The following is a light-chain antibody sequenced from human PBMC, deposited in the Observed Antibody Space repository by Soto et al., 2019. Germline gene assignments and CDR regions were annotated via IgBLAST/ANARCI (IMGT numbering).Light chain of an antibody. J-gene: IGKJ5*01. V-gene: IGKV1-33*01. Sequence: DIQMTQSPSSLSASVGDRVTITCQASQNINNYLNWYQQKPGRAPKILIYDASNLEAGVPSRFRGSGSGTVFTFTISRLQPEDIATYYCQQYENLPTFGQGTRLEIK. CDR1: QNINNY. CDR2: DAS. CDR3: QQYENLPT.